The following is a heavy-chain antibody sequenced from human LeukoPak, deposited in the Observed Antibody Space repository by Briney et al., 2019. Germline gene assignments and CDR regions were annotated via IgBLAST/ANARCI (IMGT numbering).Heavy chain of an antibody. J-gene: IGHJ6*03. Sequence: SETLSLTCTVSGVSISSSSYYWGWIRQPPGKGLVWIGSIYYSGSTYCNPSLKSRVIISADTSKNPFSLTLSTVTAADTAVYYCAILPLLYDSSGYISNDYYYMDVWGKGTPVTISS. CDR1: GVSISSSSYY. CDR2: IYYSGST. D-gene: IGHD3-22*01. CDR3: AILPLLYDSSGYISNDYYYMDV. V-gene: IGHV4-39*01.